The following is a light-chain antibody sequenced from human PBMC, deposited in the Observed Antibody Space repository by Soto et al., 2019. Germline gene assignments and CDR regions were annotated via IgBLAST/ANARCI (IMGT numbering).Light chain of an antibody. CDR3: ATWDDSLNGPV. Sequence: VLTQPPSASGTPGQRVTISCSGSSSNLGDNTVNWYQQLPGTAPKLLIYRNNRRPSEVPDRFSGSKSGTSASLAISGLQSDDEADYYCATWDDSLNGPVFGGGTKVTVL. CDR1: SSNLGDNT. J-gene: IGLJ3*02. V-gene: IGLV1-44*01. CDR2: RNN.